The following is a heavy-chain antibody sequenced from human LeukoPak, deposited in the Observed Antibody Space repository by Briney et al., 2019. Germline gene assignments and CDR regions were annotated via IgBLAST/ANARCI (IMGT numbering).Heavy chain of an antibody. J-gene: IGHJ3*02. CDR2: INPNSGGT. CDR1: GYTFTGYY. Sequence: ASVKVSCKASGYTFTGYYMHWVRQAPGQGLEWMGWINPNSGGTNYAQKFQGRVTMTRDTSISTAYMELSRLRSGDTAVYYCAREDDILDAFDIWGQGTMVTVSS. V-gene: IGHV1-2*02. D-gene: IGHD3-9*01. CDR3: AREDDILDAFDI.